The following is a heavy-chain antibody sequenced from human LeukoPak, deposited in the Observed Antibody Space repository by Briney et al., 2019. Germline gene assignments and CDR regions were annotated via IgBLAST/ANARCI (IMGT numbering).Heavy chain of an antibody. D-gene: IGHD3-16*01. CDR1: GGSISSGSYY. Sequence: SETLSLTCTVSGGSISSGSYYWSWIRQPAGKGLEWIGRIYTSGSTNYNPSLKSRVTIPVDTSKNQFSLKLSSVTAADTAVYYCARDPGGWGDWFDPWGQGTLVTVSS. J-gene: IGHJ5*02. V-gene: IGHV4-61*02. CDR2: IYTSGST. CDR3: ARDPGGWGDWFDP.